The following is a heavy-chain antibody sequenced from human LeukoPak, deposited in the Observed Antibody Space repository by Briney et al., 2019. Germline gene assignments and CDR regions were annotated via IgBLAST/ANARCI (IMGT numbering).Heavy chain of an antibody. D-gene: IGHD6-19*01. CDR3: ARGPEDSGWYEKWFDP. V-gene: IGHV1-8*01. CDR2: MNPNSGNT. J-gene: IGHJ5*02. Sequence: RASVKVSCKASGYTFTSYDINWVRQGTGQGLEWMGWMNPNSGNTGYAQKFQGRVTMTRNTSISTAYMELSSLRSEDTAVYYCARGPEDSGWYEKWFDPWGQGTLVTVSS. CDR1: GYTFTSYD.